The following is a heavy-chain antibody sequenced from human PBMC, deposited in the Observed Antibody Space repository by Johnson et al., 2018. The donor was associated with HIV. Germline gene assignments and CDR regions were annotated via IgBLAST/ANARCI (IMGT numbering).Heavy chain of an antibody. CDR3: ARDLTNWGVGDAFDI. Sequence: QVQLVESGGGLVKPGGSLRLSCVASGFIFSDYYMSWIRQAPGKGLEWVAVISYDGSNKYYADSVKGRFTISRDNSKKTLYLQMNSLRAEDTAVYYCARDLTNWGVGDAFDIWGQGTMVTVSS. CDR1: GFIFSDYY. J-gene: IGHJ3*02. CDR2: ISYDGSNK. D-gene: IGHD7-27*01. V-gene: IGHV3-30-3*01.